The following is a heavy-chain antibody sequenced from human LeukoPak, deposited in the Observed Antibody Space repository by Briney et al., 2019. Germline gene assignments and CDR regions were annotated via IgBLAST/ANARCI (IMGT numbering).Heavy chain of an antibody. CDR2: INHSGST. V-gene: IGHV4-34*01. Sequence: SETLSLTCAVYGGSFSGYYWSWIRQPPGKGLEWIGEINHSGSTNYNPSLKSRVTISADTSKNQFSLKLSSVTAADTAVYYCARRKITFGGVIVYYFDYWGQGTLVTVSS. CDR3: ARRKITFGGVIVYYFDY. J-gene: IGHJ4*02. CDR1: GGSFSGYY. D-gene: IGHD3-16*02.